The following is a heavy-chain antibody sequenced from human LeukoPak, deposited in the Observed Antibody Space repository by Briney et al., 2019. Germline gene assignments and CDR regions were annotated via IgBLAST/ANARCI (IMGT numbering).Heavy chain of an antibody. CDR3: ARVERLDTTMAVRGYNYYGMDV. V-gene: IGHV4-59*01. CDR2: IYYTGST. CDR1: GGSISSYY. Sequence: MTSETLSLTCTVSGGSISSYYWSWIRQPPGKGLEWIGYIYYTGSTIYNPSLKSRVTISVDTSKDQFSLKLSSVTAADTAVYYCARVERLDTTMAVRGYNYYGMDVWGQGTTVTVSS. J-gene: IGHJ6*02. D-gene: IGHD5-18*01.